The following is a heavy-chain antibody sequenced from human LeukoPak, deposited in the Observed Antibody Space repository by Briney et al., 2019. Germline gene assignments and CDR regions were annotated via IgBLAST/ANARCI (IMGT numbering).Heavy chain of an antibody. CDR3: AREGNRRSFDY. J-gene: IGHJ4*02. CDR1: GFTFSNYW. Sequence: GGSLRLSCAASGFTFSNYWMSWVRQAPGKGLEWVANTKQDGSETYYVDSVTGRFTISRDNAKNSLSLQMNSLRAEDTAVYYCAREGNRRSFDYWGQGTLVTVSS. CDR2: TKQDGSET. V-gene: IGHV3-7*01.